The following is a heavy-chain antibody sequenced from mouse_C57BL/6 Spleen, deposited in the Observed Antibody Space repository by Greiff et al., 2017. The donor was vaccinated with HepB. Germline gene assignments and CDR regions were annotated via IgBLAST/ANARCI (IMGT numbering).Heavy chain of an antibody. CDR2: IYPGDGDT. V-gene: IGHV1-82*01. D-gene: IGHD1-1*01. CDR1: GYAFSSSW. CDR3: ARRRSTTVVDAMDY. J-gene: IGHJ4*01. Sequence: VQLQQSGPELVKPGASVKISCKASGYAFSSSWMNWVKQRPGKGLEWIGRIYPGDGDTNYNGKFKGKATLTADKSSSTAYMQLSSLTSEDSAVYVCARRRSTTVVDAMDYWGQGTSVTVSS.